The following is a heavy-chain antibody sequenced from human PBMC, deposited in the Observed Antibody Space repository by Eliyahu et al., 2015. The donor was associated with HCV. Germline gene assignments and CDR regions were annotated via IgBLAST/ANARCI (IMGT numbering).Heavy chain of an antibody. CDR2: ISSSGGNT. Sequence: EVQLLESGGDLVQPGGSLXLXCAXSGXTXRNYDMSWVRQAPGKGLEWVSGISSSGGNTYYADSVKGRFTISRDNSRDRLFLQMNSLRPDDTAVYFCAEGPWSNFDNWGQGTLVTVSS. J-gene: IGHJ4*02. CDR1: GXTXRNYD. V-gene: IGHV3-23*01. CDR3: AEGPWSNFDN. D-gene: IGHD4/OR15-4a*01.